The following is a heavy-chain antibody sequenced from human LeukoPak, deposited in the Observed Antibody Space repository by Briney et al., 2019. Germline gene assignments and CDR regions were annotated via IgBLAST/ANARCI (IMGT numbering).Heavy chain of an antibody. D-gene: IGHD6-13*01. CDR2: ISYDGSNK. Sequence: GGSLRLSCAASGFTFSSYAMHWVRQAPGKGLEWVAVISYDGSNKYYADSVKGRFTISRDNSKNTLYLQMNSLRAEDTAVYYCARDAGYSSSWYPFDYWGQGTLVTVSS. CDR3: ARDAGYSSSWYPFDY. CDR1: GFTFSSYA. V-gene: IGHV3-30-3*01. J-gene: IGHJ4*02.